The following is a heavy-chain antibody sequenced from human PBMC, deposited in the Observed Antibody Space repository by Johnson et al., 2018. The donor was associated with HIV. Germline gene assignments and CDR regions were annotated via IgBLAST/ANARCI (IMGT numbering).Heavy chain of an antibody. Sequence: QVQLVESGGGVVQPGGSLRLSCAASGFTFSDYYMSWIRQAPGKGLEWVAVISYDGGNKYYADSVKGRFTISRDNSKNTLYLQMNSLRAEDTAVYYCASALCTWGAFDIWGQGTMVTVSS. V-gene: IGHV3-30*19. CDR3: ASALCTWGAFDI. D-gene: IGHD2-8*01. CDR2: ISYDGGNK. J-gene: IGHJ3*02. CDR1: GFTFSDYY.